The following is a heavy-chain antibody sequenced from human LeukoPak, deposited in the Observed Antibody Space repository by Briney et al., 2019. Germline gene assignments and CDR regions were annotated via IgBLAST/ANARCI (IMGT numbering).Heavy chain of an antibody. J-gene: IGHJ4*02. Sequence: GGSLRLSCAASGFTFDDYGMSWVRQAPGKGLEWVSGINWNGGSTGYADSVKGRFTISRDNAKNSLYLQMNSLRAEDTALYYCARVPAYCSGGSCYSFDYWGQGTLVTVSP. CDR2: INWNGGST. D-gene: IGHD2-15*01. CDR3: ARVPAYCSGGSCYSFDY. CDR1: GFTFDDYG. V-gene: IGHV3-20*04.